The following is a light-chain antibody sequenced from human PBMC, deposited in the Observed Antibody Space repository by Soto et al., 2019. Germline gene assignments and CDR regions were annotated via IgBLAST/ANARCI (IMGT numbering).Light chain of an antibody. J-gene: IGKJ1*01. V-gene: IGKV3-15*01. CDR2: GAS. Sequence: EIVMTQSPATLSVSPGERATLSCRASQSVSSNLAWYQQKPGQAPRLLIYGASTRATGIPARFSGSGSGTEFTLTISSLQSEDFATYYCQQSYITPRTFGQGTKVEIK. CDR3: QQSYITPRT. CDR1: QSVSSN.